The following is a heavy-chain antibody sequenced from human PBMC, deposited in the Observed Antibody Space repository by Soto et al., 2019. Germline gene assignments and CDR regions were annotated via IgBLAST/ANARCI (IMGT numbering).Heavy chain of an antibody. V-gene: IGHV4-38-2*01. CDR1: GYSISSGYF. CDR2: IYRSGST. J-gene: IGHJ4*02. CDR3: ARGGTWQY. Sequence: PSETLSLTCDVSGYSISSGYFWGWIRQPPGKGLEWIGSIYRSGSTKYNPSLKSRVNMSVDTSKNQFSLKLSSVTAADTAVYYCARGGTWQYWGQGTQVTVSS. D-gene: IGHD1-1*01.